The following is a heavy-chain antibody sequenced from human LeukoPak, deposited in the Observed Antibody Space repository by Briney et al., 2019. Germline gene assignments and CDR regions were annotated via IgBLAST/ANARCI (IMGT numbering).Heavy chain of an antibody. Sequence: GGSLGLSCAASGFTFSSYSMNWVRQAPGKGLEWVSSISSSSSYIYYADSVKGRFTISRDNAKNSLYLQMNSLRAEDTAVYYCAREGIYDSSGYYPNWFDPWGQGTLVTVSS. CDR2: ISSSSSYI. D-gene: IGHD3-22*01. V-gene: IGHV3-21*01. CDR3: AREGIYDSSGYYPNWFDP. CDR1: GFTFSSYS. J-gene: IGHJ5*02.